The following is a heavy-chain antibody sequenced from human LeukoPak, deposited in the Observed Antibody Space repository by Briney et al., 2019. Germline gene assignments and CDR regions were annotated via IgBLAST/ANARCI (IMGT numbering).Heavy chain of an antibody. CDR3: TRDVRDEYSSGWSPIGY. CDR1: GFSFSTYS. V-gene: IGHV3-21*03. D-gene: IGHD6-19*01. CDR2: ISSGGRYV. J-gene: IGHJ4*02. Sequence: PGGSLRLSCAASGFSFSTYSMNWVRQAPGKGLEWVSSISSGGRYVYYEGSVKGRLTIARHNAKNSLYLQLNSLRAEDTAVYYCTRDVRDEYSSGWSPIGYWGQGTLVTVSS.